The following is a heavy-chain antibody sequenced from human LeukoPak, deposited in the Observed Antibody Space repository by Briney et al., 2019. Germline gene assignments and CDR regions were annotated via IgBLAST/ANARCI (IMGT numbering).Heavy chain of an antibody. CDR3: ARGYSSGWYDY. D-gene: IGHD6-19*01. J-gene: IGHJ4*02. CDR2: INPNSGGT. V-gene: IGHV1-2*02. CDR1: GYTFSNSG. Sequence: GASVKVSCKASGYTFSNSGISWVRQAPGQGLEWMGWINPNSGGTNYAQKFQGRVTMTRDTSISTAYMELSRLRSDDTAVYYCARGYSSGWYDYWGQGTLVTVSS.